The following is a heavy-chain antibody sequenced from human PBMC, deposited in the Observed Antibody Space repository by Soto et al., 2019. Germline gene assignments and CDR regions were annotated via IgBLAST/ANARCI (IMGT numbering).Heavy chain of an antibody. D-gene: IGHD1-1*01. Sequence: SETLSLTCTVSGGSVSSGTYYWSWIRQPPGKGLEWIGYISYIGSTHYNPSLKSRVTISEDTSKNHFSLKMTSVTAADTAVYYCARAPSVRLNGVYNAEGWFDSWGQGTLVTVSS. V-gene: IGHV4-61*01. CDR2: ISYIGST. CDR1: GGSVSSGTYY. CDR3: ARAPSVRLNGVYNAEGWFDS. J-gene: IGHJ5*01.